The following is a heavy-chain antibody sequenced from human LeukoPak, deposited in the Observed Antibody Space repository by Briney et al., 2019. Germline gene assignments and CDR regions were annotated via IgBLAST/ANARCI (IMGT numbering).Heavy chain of an antibody. J-gene: IGHJ2*01. CDR2: IYHSGST. V-gene: IGHV4-30-2*01. CDR1: GGSISSGGYN. D-gene: IGHD3-3*01. Sequence: PSQTLSLTCTVSGGSISSGGYNWSCIRQPPGKGLECIGYIYHSGSTYYNPSLKSRVTISVDRSKNQFSPKLSSVTAADTAVYYCAREGRYDFWSGSSYWYFDLWGRGTLATVSS. CDR3: AREGRYDFWSGSSYWYFDL.